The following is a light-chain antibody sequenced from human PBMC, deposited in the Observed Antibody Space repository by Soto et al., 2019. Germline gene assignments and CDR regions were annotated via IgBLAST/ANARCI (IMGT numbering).Light chain of an antibody. Sequence: EIVLKKSPDTLSLSPGASAPLSCRASQSVSNYVAWYQQKPGQSHRLLIYDASKRATGIPGRFSGSGSGTDFTLTISSLEPEEFAIYYCQKRTKWPTTVGGGTKVDIK. CDR1: QSVSNY. CDR2: DAS. V-gene: IGKV3-11*01. J-gene: IGKJ4*01. CDR3: QKRTKWPTT.